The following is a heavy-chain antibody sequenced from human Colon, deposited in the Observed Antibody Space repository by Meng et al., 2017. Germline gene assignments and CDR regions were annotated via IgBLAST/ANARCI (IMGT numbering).Heavy chain of an antibody. CDR1: GGSFSGYY. D-gene: IGHD3-10*01. Sequence: QVQLQQWGAGLLKPSETLSLTCAGYGGSFSGYYWSWIRQPPGKGLEWIGEINHRGSTNYNPSLKSRVTISLDTSKNQFSLKLSSMTAADTAVYYCERGRDSSGSYYKSGHWGQGTLVTVSS. CDR2: INHRGST. J-gene: IGHJ4*02. CDR3: ERGRDSSGSYYKSGH. V-gene: IGHV4-34*01.